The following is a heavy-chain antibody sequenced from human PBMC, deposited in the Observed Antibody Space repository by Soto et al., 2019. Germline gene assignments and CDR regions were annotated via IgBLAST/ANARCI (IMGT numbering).Heavy chain of an antibody. D-gene: IGHD1-1*01. CDR2: INPFFVTVTN. V-gene: IGHV1-69*12. CDR1: GGTFGNSA. J-gene: IGHJ5*02. Sequence: QLHLMQSGAEVKQPGSSVRVSCKASGGTFGNSAISWLRLAPGQRPEWIGGINPFFVTVTNNSAENFQGRVTITAPESRDTVYLDFRGLTSEDTAVYFCAREGGDTTWMGWFDPWGQGTPVIVSS. CDR3: AREGGDTTWMGWFDP.